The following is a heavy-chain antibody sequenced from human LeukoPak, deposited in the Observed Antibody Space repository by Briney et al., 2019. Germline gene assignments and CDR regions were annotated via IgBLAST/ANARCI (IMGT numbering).Heavy chain of an antibody. Sequence: GASVKVSCKASGYTFTSYYMHWVRQAPGQGLEWMGIINPSGGSTSYAQKFQGRVTMTRDTSTSTVYMELSSLRSEDTAVYYCARESPPDYGGNSWARYYYYGMDVWCQGTTVTVSS. J-gene: IGHJ6*02. CDR1: GYTFTSYY. CDR3: ARESPPDYGGNSWARYYYYGMDV. V-gene: IGHV1-46*01. D-gene: IGHD4-23*01. CDR2: INPSGGST.